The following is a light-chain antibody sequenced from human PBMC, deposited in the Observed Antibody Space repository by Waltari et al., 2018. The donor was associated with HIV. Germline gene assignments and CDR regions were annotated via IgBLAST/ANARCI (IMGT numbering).Light chain of an antibody. CDR2: TTN. J-gene: IGLJ1*01. CDR3: AAWDDSLNGNV. CDR1: SSNIGTNT. V-gene: IGLV1-44*01. Sequence: QSVLTQPPSASGTPGQRVTISCSGSSSNIGTNTVNWYQQLPGTAPKLRIYTTNQRPSGVPYRFSGSKSGTSASLAISGRQSEDEADYYCAAWDDSLNGNVFGPGTKVTVL.